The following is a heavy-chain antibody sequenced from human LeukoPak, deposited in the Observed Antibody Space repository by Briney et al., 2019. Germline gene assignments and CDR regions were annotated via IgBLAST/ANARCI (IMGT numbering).Heavy chain of an antibody. V-gene: IGHV3-21*01. D-gene: IGHD3-22*01. J-gene: IGHJ1*01. Sequence: GGSLRLSCAASGLTFSSYSMNWVRQAPGKGLEWVSSISSSSSYIYYADSVKGRFTISRDNAKNSLYLQMNSLRAEDTAVYYCARDMTHYYDSSGPTFFQHWGQGTLVTVSS. CDR2: ISSSSSYI. CDR1: GLTFSSYS. CDR3: ARDMTHYYDSSGPTFFQH.